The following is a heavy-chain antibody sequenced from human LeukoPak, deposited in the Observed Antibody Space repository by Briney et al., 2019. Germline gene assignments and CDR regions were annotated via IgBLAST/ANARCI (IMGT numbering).Heavy chain of an antibody. CDR3: ARGLPPPPWGAVAGIDDY. J-gene: IGHJ4*02. Sequence: ASVNVSRKASGYTFTSYDINWVHQATGQGLEWMGWMNPNSGNTGNAQKLQGRVTMTMNTYISTAYMELSSLRSEDTAVYYCARGLPPPPWGAVAGIDDYWGQGTLVTVSS. D-gene: IGHD6-19*01. CDR1: GYTFTSYD. V-gene: IGHV1-8*01. CDR2: MNPNSGNT.